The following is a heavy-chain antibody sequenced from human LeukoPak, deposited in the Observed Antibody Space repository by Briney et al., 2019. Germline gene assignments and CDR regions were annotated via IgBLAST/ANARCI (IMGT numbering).Heavy chain of an antibody. CDR2: IYYSGST. Sequence: SETLSLTCTVSGGSISSYYWSWIRQPPGKGLEWIGYIYYSGSTNYNPSLKSRVTISVDTSKNQFSLKLSSVTAADTAVYYCARGSKRAGPLDYWGQGTLVTVSS. J-gene: IGHJ4*02. CDR3: ARGSKRAGPLDY. V-gene: IGHV4-59*01. D-gene: IGHD2-2*01. CDR1: GGSISSYY.